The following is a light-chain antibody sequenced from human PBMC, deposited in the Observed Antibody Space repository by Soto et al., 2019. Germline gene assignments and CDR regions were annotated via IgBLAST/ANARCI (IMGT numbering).Light chain of an antibody. CDR3: QQYNNWPSIT. CDR1: QSVSIN. Sequence: EIVMTQSPATLSVSPGEGVTLSCRASQSVSINLAWYQQKPGQAPRLLIYGASTRATGTPARFSGSGSGTEFTLTISSLQSEDFAVYYCQQYNNWPSITFGQGTRLEIK. CDR2: GAS. J-gene: IGKJ5*01. V-gene: IGKV3-15*01.